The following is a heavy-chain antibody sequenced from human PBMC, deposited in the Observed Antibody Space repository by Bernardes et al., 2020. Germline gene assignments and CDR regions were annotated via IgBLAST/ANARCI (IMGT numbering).Heavy chain of an antibody. CDR3: AKESGTYPNWYFDL. V-gene: IGHV3-23*01. J-gene: IGHJ2*01. Sequence: GGSLRLSCAASGFTFSSSAMSWVRQAPGKGLEWVSDISGSGASTDYADSVKGRFIISRDNFKNMLYLQMNSLRVEDTAVYYCAKESGTYPNWYFDLWGRGTLVTVSS. D-gene: IGHD1-26*01. CDR2: ISGSGAST. CDR1: GFTFSSSA.